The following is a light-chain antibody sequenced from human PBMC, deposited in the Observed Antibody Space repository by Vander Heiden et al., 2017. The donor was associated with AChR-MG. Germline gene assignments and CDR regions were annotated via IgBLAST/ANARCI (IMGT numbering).Light chain of an antibody. V-gene: IGKV3-20*01. J-gene: IGKJ3*01. CDR3: QHYGSSPLFT. Sequence: EIVLTQSPGTLSLSPGERATLSCRASQSVSSSHLAWYQQKPGQAPRLLIYGASTRATGIPDRFSGGGYGTDFTLTISRLEPEDFAVYYCQHYGSSPLFTFGPRTKVDIK. CDR2: GAS. CDR1: QSVSSSH.